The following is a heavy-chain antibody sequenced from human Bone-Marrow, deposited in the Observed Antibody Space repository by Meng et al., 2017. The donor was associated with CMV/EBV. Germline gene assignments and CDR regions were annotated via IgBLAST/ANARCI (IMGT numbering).Heavy chain of an antibody. CDR1: GFTFSSYG. V-gene: IGHV3-33*01. J-gene: IGHJ6*02. CDR2: IWYDGSNK. D-gene: IGHD6-13*01. CDR3: ARWAPIAAAGTCVAHCYYYYYGMDV. Sequence: LSLTCAAPGFTFSSYGMHWVRQAPGKGLEWVAVIWYDGSNKYYADSVKGRFTISRDNSKNTLYLQMNSLRAEDTAVYYCARWAPIAAAGTCVAHCYYYYYGMDVWGQGTTVTVSS.